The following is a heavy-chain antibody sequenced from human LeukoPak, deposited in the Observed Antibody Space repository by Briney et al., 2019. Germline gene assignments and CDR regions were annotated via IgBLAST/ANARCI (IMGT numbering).Heavy chain of an antibody. D-gene: IGHD3-16*02. Sequence: SETLSLTCTVSGGSISSYYWSWIRQPPGKGLEWIGYIYYSGSTNYNPSLKSRVTISVDTSKNQFSLKLYSVTAADTAVYYCAKYIRPVYDYVWGSDRSRDAFDIWGQGTLVTVSS. CDR3: AKYIRPVYDYVWGSDRSRDAFDI. V-gene: IGHV4-59*01. CDR1: GGSISSYY. CDR2: IYYSGST. J-gene: IGHJ3*02.